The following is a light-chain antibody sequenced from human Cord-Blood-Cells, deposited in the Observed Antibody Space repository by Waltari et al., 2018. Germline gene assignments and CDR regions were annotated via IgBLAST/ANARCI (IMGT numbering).Light chain of an antibody. J-gene: IGLJ3*02. CDR1: SGDVGSYNF. Sequence: QSALTQPASVSGSPGQSITISCTGTSGDVGSYNFVSCNQNHPGKAPKRMIYECSKRPSGVSNRFSGSKSGNTASLTSSGLQAEDEADYYCCSYAGSSTSVFGGVTKLTVL. V-gene: IGLV2-23*01. CDR3: CSYAGSSTSV. CDR2: ECS.